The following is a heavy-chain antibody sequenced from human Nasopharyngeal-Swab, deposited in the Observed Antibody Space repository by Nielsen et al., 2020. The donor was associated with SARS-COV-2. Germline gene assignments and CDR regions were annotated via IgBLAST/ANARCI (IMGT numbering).Heavy chain of an antibody. D-gene: IGHD5-18*01. J-gene: IGHJ4*02. V-gene: IGHV3-9*01. CDR3: AKARRTDTYGYECFDS. CDR1: GFTFENYA. Sequence: GGSLRLSCAASGFTFENYAMHWVRQPPGKGLEWVSGITWNSGNKGYAESVQGRLTISRDNAKNSLYLHMNSLRAEDTALYYCAKARRTDTYGYECFDSWGQGTLVTVSS. CDR2: ITWNSGNK.